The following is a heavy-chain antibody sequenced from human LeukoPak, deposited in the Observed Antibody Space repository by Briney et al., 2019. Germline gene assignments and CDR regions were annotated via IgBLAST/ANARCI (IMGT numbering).Heavy chain of an antibody. CDR3: AREARISQTGVHDAFDF. CDR2: IYYSGST. D-gene: IGHD1-14*01. Sequence: PSETLSLTCTVSGGSTSSYYWSWTRQPPGKGLEWIGYIYYSGSTNYNPSLKSRVTISVGSSKNQFSLKLSSVTAADTAVYFCAREARISQTGVHDAFDFWGQGTMVTVSS. J-gene: IGHJ3*01. V-gene: IGHV4-59*01. CDR1: GGSTSSYY.